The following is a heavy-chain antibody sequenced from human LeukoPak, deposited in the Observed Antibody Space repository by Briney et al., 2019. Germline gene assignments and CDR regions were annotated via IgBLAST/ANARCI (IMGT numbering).Heavy chain of an antibody. D-gene: IGHD2-15*01. Sequence: PGRSLRLSCAASGFTFSSYSMNWVRQAPGKGLEWVSSISSSSSYIYYADSVKGRFTISRDNAKNSLYLQMNSLRAEDTAVYYCARSLGYCSGGSCALFDYWGQGTLVTVSS. CDR3: ARSLGYCSGGSCALFDY. J-gene: IGHJ4*02. CDR2: ISSSSSYI. V-gene: IGHV3-21*01. CDR1: GFTFSSYS.